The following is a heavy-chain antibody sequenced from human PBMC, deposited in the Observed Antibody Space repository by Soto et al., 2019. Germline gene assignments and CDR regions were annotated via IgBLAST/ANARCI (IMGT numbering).Heavy chain of an antibody. Sequence: EVQLVESGGGLVQPGGSLRLSCAASGFTFSTYWLHWVRQTPGKGLVCVSRINSDGSSTNYADSVKGRFTIFRDNAKNTLYLQMNSLRVEDTAVYYCARVDGDYTMDVWGQGTTVTVSS. CDR3: ARVDGDYTMDV. V-gene: IGHV3-74*01. J-gene: IGHJ6*02. CDR1: GFTFSTYW. D-gene: IGHD4-17*01. CDR2: INSDGSST.